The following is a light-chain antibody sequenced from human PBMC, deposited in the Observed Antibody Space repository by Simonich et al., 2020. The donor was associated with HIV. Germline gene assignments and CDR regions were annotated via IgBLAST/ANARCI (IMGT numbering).Light chain of an antibody. J-gene: IGLJ3*02. CDR2: EDN. Sequence: NFMLTQPHSVSESPGKTVTISCTRSSGSIASNYVQWYQQRPGSAPTTVIYEDNQSTSGVPDRFSGSIDSSSNSASLTISGLKTEDEADYYCQSFGSSRVFGGGTRLTVL. V-gene: IGLV6-57*03. CDR1: SGSIASNY. CDR3: QSFGSSRV.